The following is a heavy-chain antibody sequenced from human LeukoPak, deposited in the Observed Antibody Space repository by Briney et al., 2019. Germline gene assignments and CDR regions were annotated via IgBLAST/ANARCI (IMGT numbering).Heavy chain of an antibody. J-gene: IGHJ4*02. V-gene: IGHV3-23*01. D-gene: IGHD3-10*01. Sequence: GGSLRLSCAVSGITLSDYGMSWVRQAPGKGLGWVAGLSGSGGGTNNADSVQGRFTISRDNPKNTLYLQMNSLRAEDTAVYFCAKRGVVIRVFLVGFHKEAYYFDSWGQGALVTVSS. CDR2: LSGSGGGT. CDR1: GITLSDYG. CDR3: AKRGVVIRVFLVGFHKEAYYFDS.